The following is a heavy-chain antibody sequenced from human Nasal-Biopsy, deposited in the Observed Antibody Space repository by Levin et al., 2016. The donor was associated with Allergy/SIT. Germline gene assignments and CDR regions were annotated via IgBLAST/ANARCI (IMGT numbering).Heavy chain of an antibody. CDR1: GFPFNIYG. CDR2: IWPDGIKT. CDR3: ARNSGSYLKLDY. Sequence: GESLKISCEASGFPFNIYGMHWVRQAPGKGLEWVGIIWPDGIKTNSADSLKGRFTISRDNSKKTLYLHMDSLRAEDTAVYYCARNSGSYLKLDYWGHGTLLTVSS. V-gene: IGHV3-33*01. D-gene: IGHD3-16*02. J-gene: IGHJ4*01.